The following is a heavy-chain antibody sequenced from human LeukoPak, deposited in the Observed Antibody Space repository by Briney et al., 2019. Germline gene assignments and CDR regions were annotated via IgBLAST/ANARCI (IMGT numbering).Heavy chain of an antibody. CDR3: ARSLRGDYGTTEIDY. V-gene: IGHV3-13*01. D-gene: IGHD4-17*01. CDR2: IGTAGDT. CDR1: GFTSSSYD. Sequence: RSGGSLRLSCAASGFTSSSYDMHWVRQATGKGLEWDSAIGTAGDTYYPGSVKGRFTISRENAKNSLYLQMNSLRAGDTAVYYCARSLRGDYGTTEIDYWGQGTLVTVSS. J-gene: IGHJ4*02.